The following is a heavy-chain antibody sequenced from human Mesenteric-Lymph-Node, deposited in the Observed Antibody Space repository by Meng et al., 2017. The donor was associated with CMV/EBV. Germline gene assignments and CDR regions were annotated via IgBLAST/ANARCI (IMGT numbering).Heavy chain of an antibody. CDR3: ARGSSYDTLTGYFDY. Sequence: HRWRAGLFKPPETLSLTCSVYCGSFSGYHWNWIRQSPEKGLEWIGEINHSGSTTYNPSFTSRIIISVDTSTNQISLNMSSVTAADTAVYYCARGSSYDTLTGYFDYWGQGALVTVSS. CDR1: CGSFSGYH. CDR2: INHSGST. V-gene: IGHV4-34*01. D-gene: IGHD3-9*01. J-gene: IGHJ4*02.